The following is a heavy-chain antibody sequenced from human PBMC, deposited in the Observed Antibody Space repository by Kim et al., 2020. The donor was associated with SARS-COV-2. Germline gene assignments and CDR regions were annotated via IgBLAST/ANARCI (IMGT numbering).Heavy chain of an antibody. D-gene: IGHD3-16*01. CDR1: GFTFTGYA. CDR3: MRGRWGCFCVH. Sequence: GGSLRLSCTTSGFTFTGYAMYWVRQAPGKGLEWVSSIGGSDGMTYYADSVKGRFTISRDNSKNTLYLQMNSLRADDTAVYYCMRGRWGCFCVHWGQGTL. J-gene: IGHJ4*02. V-gene: IGHV3-23*01. CDR2: IGGSDGMT.